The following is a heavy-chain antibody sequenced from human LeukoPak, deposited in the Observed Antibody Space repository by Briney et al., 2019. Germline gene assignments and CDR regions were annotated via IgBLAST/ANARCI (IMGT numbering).Heavy chain of an antibody. CDR2: IYSGGST. CDR1: GFTFSSNY. CDR3: AKADRVASAATLDY. V-gene: IGHV3-53*01. D-gene: IGHD2-15*01. Sequence: PGGSLRLSCAASGFTFSSNYMSWVRQAPGKGLEWVSVIYSGGSTYYADSVKGRFTISRDNSKNTLYLQMNSLRAEDTAVYYCAKADRVASAATLDYWGQGTLVTVSS. J-gene: IGHJ4*02.